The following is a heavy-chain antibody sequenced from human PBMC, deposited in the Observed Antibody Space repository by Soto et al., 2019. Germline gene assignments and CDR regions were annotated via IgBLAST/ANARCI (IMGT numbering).Heavy chain of an antibody. CDR1: GFTFSNAW. CDR2: IKSKTDGGTT. V-gene: IGHV3-15*01. Sequence: GGSLRLSCAASGFTFSNAWMSWVRQAPGKGLEWVGRIKSKTDGGTTDYAAPVKGRFTISRDDSKNTLYLQMNSLKTEDTAVYYCTTHPTITIFGVVIIQNWFDPWGQGTLVTVSS. J-gene: IGHJ5*02. D-gene: IGHD3-3*01. CDR3: TTHPTITIFGVVIIQNWFDP.